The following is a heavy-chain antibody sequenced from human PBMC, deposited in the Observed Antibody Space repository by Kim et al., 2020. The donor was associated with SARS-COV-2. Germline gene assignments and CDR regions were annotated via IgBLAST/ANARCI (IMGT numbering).Heavy chain of an antibody. J-gene: IGHJ4*02. V-gene: IGHV4-59*08. CDR3: ASSAYRAYADY. CDR1: GASISRDY. CDR2: INYSGAT. D-gene: IGHD5-12*01. Sequence: SETLSLTGNVSGASISRDYWSWIRQPPGKGLEWIGYINYSGATDYNPSLGGRVTISGDTSKNQFSLKMTSVTAADTAVYYCASSAYRAYADYGGQGLLVTVSS.